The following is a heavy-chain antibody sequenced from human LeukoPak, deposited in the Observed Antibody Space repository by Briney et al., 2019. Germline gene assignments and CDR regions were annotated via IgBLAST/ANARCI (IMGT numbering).Heavy chain of an antibody. Sequence: PLRSLRLSCAASGFTFDDYVMHRVWPAPGKGLGWVLGTSWNSGSIGYADSVKGRFTISRDNAKNSLYLQMNSLRAEDTALYYCAKEIRYTGTTGLPDYWGQGTLVTVSS. CDR1: GFTFDDYV. V-gene: IGHV3-9*01. D-gene: IGHD1-7*01. CDR3: AKEIRYTGTTGLPDY. CDR2: TSWNSGSI. J-gene: IGHJ4*02.